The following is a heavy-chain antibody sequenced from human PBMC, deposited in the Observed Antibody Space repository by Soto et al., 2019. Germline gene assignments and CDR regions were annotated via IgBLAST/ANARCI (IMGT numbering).Heavy chain of an antibody. Sequence: GGSLRLSCAASGFTFSSYAMSWVRQAPGKGLEWVSAISGSGGSTYYADSVKGRFTISRDNSKNTLYLQMNSLRAEDTAVYYCTTGKESTVFYFLKWLFHDWGQGTQVTVSS. CDR1: GFTFSSYA. CDR2: ISGSGGST. V-gene: IGHV3-23*01. J-gene: IGHJ4*02. D-gene: IGHD3-3*01. CDR3: TTGKESTVFYFLKWLFHD.